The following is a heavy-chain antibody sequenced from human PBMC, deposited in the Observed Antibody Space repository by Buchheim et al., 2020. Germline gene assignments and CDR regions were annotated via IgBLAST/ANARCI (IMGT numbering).Heavy chain of an antibody. V-gene: IGHV3-48*03. Sequence: EVQLVDSGGGLVQPGGSLRLSCAASGFTFSSYEMNWVRQAPGKGLEWVSYISSSCNTIYYADSVKGRFTISRDNAKNSLYLQMNSLRAEDTAVYYCARVSSLVGFFDFWGQGTL. CDR3: ARVSSLVGFFDF. CDR2: ISSSCNTI. D-gene: IGHD1-26*01. J-gene: IGHJ4*02. CDR1: GFTFSSYE.